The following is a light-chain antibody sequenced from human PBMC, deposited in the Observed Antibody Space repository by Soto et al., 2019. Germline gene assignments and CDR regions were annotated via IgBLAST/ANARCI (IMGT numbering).Light chain of an antibody. V-gene: IGKV3-15*01. Sequence: EIVMTQSPATLSVSPGERATLSCRASQSVSSNLAWYQQKPGQAPRLLIYGASTRATGIPARFSGSGSGTEFTLTISSMQSEECAVDYCHQYNNWPPLTFGGGTKVEIK. CDR1: QSVSSN. J-gene: IGKJ4*01. CDR2: GAS. CDR3: HQYNNWPPLT.